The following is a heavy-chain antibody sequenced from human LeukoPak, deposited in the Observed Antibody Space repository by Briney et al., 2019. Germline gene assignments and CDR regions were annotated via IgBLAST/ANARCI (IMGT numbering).Heavy chain of an antibody. V-gene: IGHV3-66*02. CDR3: ARDSVGAKYFDY. Sequence: GGSLRLSCAASGFTVSSNYMSWVRQAPGKGLEWVSVIYSGGSTYYADSVKGRFTISRDNSKNTLYLQMNSLRAEDTAVDYCARDSVGAKYFDYWGQGTLVTVSS. D-gene: IGHD1-26*01. CDR2: IYSGGST. CDR1: GFTVSSNY. J-gene: IGHJ4*02.